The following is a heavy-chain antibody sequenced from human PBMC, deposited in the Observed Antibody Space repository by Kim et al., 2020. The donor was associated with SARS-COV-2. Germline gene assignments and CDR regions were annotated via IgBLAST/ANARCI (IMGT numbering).Heavy chain of an antibody. V-gene: IGHV1-69*04. CDR1: GGTFSSYA. CDR2: IIPMLGIA. CDR3: ARRSAGYCNSGSCYSDYYGMDG. J-gene: IGHJ6*02. Sequence: SVKVSCKASGGTFSSYAISWVRQAPGQGLEWMGRIIPMLGIANYAQKFQGRVTITADKSTRTAYMELSSLRSEDTAVDYCARRSAGYCNSGSCYSDYYGMDGWGQGTTVTVSS. D-gene: IGHD2-15*01.